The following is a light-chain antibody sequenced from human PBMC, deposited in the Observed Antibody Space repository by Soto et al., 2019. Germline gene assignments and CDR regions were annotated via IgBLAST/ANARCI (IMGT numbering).Light chain of an antibody. J-gene: IGKJ5*01. V-gene: IGKV3-11*01. CDR1: QRVSSY. CDR3: QQRSTWPPRFT. Sequence: EIVLTQSPATLSLSPGERATLSCRASQRVSSYLAWYQQKPGQAPRLLIYDASNWATGIPARFSGSGSGTDFTLTISSLEPEDFAVYYCQQRSTWPPRFTFGQGTRLEIK. CDR2: DAS.